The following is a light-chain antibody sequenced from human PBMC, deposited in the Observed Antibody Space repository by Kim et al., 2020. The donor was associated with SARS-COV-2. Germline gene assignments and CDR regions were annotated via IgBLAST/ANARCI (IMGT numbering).Light chain of an antibody. J-gene: IGLJ3*02. Sequence: VSPGQTASITCSGDKLEDKFTTWYQQKSGQSPILVIYQDRLRPSGISERFSGSTSGNTATLTISGIQATDEADYYCQAWHTSAVVFGGGTQLTVL. CDR3: QAWHTSAVV. CDR1: KLEDKF. V-gene: IGLV3-1*01. CDR2: QDR.